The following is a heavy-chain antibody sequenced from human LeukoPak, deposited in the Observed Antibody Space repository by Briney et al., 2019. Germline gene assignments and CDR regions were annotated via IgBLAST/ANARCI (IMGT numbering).Heavy chain of an antibody. CDR1: GFTFSSYS. J-gene: IGHJ6*02. D-gene: IGHD2-2*01. CDR2: ISSSSSYI. Sequence: GGSLRLSCAASGFTFSSYSMNWVRQAPGKGLEWVSSISSSSSYIYYADSVKGRFTISRDNAKNSLYLQMNSLRAEDTAVYYCARDAVDCSRTSCYLTYYYYGKDVWGQGTTVTVSS. CDR3: ARDAVDCSRTSCYLTYYYYGKDV. V-gene: IGHV3-21*01.